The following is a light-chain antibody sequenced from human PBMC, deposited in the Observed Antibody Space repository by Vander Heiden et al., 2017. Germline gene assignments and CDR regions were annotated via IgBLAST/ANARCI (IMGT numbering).Light chain of an antibody. CDR2: DVS. Sequence: QSALTQPPSASGSPGPSVTISCTGTSSDVGGYNYVYWYQLHPANPPNLMIYDVSRRPSAVPARFSGSKSGNTASLTLSGLQAEVDADYYCCSDADSNNLVFGGGTKLTVL. CDR3: CSDADSNNLV. V-gene: IGLV2-8*01. J-gene: IGLJ2*01. CDR1: SSDVGGYNY.